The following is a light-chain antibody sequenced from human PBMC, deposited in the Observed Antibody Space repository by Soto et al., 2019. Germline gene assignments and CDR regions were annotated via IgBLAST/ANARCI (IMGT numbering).Light chain of an antibody. Sequence: EIVLTQSPGTLSLSPGERATLSCRASQSVSSSYLAWYQQKPGQTPRLLIYGTSNRATGIPDRFSGSGSGTDFTLTISRLEPEDFAVYYCQQHGGSPPYTFGQGTKLDI. CDR2: GTS. CDR1: QSVSSSY. J-gene: IGKJ2*01. CDR3: QQHGGSPPYT. V-gene: IGKV3-20*01.